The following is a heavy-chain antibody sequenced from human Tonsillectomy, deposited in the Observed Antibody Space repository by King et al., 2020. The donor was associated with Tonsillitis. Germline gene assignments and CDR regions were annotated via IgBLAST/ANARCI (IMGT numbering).Heavy chain of an antibody. CDR1: GGSFSGYY. V-gene: IGHV4-34*01. CDR3: ARVYRKKGWQQHPGGGFGY. Sequence: VQLQQWGAGLLKPSETLSLTCAVYGGSFSGYYWSWIRQPPGKGLEWIGEINHSGSTNYNPSLKSRVTISVDTSKNQFSLKLSSVTAADTAVYYCARVYRKKGWQQHPGGGFGYWGQGTLVTVSS. D-gene: IGHD5-24*01. CDR2: INHSGST. J-gene: IGHJ4*02.